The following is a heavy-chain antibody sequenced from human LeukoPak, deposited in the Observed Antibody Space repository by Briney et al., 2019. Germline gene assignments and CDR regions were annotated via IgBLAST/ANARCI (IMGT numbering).Heavy chain of an antibody. CDR2: IGGSGGST. CDR1: GFTFSSYA. D-gene: IGHD3-10*01. Sequence: PGGSLRLSCAASGFTFSSYAMSWVRQAPGKGLEWVSAIGGSGGSTYYADSVKGRFTISRDNSKNTLYLQMNSLRAEDTAVYYCAKRWTYYYGSGEGWGQGTLVTVSS. V-gene: IGHV3-23*01. CDR3: AKRWTYYYGSGEG. J-gene: IGHJ4*02.